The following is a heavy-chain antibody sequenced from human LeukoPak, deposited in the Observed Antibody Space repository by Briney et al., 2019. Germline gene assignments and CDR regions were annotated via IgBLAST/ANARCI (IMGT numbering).Heavy chain of an antibody. CDR1: GGSISSGGYY. CDR2: IYYSGST. D-gene: IGHD6-19*01. J-gene: IGHJ4*02. Sequence: PSETLSLTCTVSGGSISSGGYYWSWIRQHPGKGLEWIGYIYYSGSTYYNPSLKSRVTISVDTSKNQFSLKLSSVTAADTAVYYCASEDSSGWYLDYWGQGTLVTVSS. CDR3: ASEDSSGWYLDY. V-gene: IGHV4-31*03.